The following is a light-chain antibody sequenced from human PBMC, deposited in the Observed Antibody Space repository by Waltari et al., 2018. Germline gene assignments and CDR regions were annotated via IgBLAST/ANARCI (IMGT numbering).Light chain of an antibody. CDR2: DVS. J-gene: IGLJ3*02. CDR1: SSDLGFYNY. V-gene: IGLV2-14*03. Sequence: QSALTQPASVSGSPGQSITISCYGTSSDLGFYNYVSWYQHHPGKAPKLMIYDVSQRPAGVSDRFSGSKSGNTASLTISGLQAGDEADYYCNSYTGSSSWVFGGGTKVTVL. CDR3: NSYTGSSSWV.